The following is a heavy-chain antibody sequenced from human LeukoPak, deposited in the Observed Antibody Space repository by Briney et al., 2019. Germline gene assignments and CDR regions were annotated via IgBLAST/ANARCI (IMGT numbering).Heavy chain of an antibody. Sequence: ASVKVSCKASGYTFTDYYIHWVRQAPGQGLEWMGWINPAGGGTNYAQKFQGRVTMTRDTSISTAYMELSRLRSDDTAVYYCAVATTGTTGRSWFDPWGQGTLVTVSS. CDR1: GYTFTDYY. J-gene: IGHJ5*02. V-gene: IGHV1-2*02. CDR3: AVATTGTTGRSWFDP. D-gene: IGHD1-1*01. CDR2: INPAGGGT.